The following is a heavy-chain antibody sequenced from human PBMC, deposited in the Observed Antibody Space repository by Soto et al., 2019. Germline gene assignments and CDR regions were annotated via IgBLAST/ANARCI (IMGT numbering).Heavy chain of an antibody. Sequence: PSETLSLTCTVYGGSISSSSHYWNWIRQPPGKGLEWIGSIYYSGSTYYNPSLKSRVTISVDTSKNQFSLKLSSVTAADTAVYYCASLYYDFWSGYSWFDPWGQGTLVTVS. D-gene: IGHD3-3*01. CDR3: ASLYYDFWSGYSWFDP. CDR2: IYYSGST. J-gene: IGHJ5*02. CDR1: GGSISSSSHY. V-gene: IGHV4-39*01.